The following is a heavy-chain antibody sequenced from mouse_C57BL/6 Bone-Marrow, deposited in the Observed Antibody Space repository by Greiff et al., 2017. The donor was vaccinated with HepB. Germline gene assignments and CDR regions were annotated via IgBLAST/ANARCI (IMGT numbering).Heavy chain of an antibody. D-gene: IGHD4-1*01. Sequence: VQLQQSGAELARPGASVKLSCKASGYTFTSYGISWVKQRTGQGLEWIGEIYPRSGNTYYNEKFKGKATLTADKSSSTAYMELRSLTSEDSAVYFCASRTGTYYYAMDCWGQGTSVTVSS. V-gene: IGHV1-81*01. J-gene: IGHJ4*01. CDR3: ASRTGTYYYAMDC. CDR1: GYTFTSYG. CDR2: IYPRSGNT.